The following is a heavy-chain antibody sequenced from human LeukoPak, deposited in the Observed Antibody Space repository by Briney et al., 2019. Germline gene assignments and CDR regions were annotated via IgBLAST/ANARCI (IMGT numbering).Heavy chain of an antibody. CDR2: ISGSGGST. J-gene: IGHJ4*02. Sequence: PGGSLRLSCAASGFTFSGYAMSWVRQAPGKGLEWVSAISGSGGSTYYADSVKGRFTISRDNSKNTLYLQMNSLRAEDTAVYYCAKVPTGYSSGWYDYWGQGTLVTVSS. CDR1: GFTFSGYA. CDR3: AKVPTGYSSGWYDY. D-gene: IGHD6-19*01. V-gene: IGHV3-23*01.